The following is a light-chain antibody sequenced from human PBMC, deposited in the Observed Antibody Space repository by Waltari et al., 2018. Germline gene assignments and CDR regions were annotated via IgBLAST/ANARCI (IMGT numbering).Light chain of an antibody. CDR1: SSDVGYYNY. Sequence: QSALTQPRSVSGSPGQSVTISCTGTSSDVGYYNYVSWYQQYPGNAPRLMIYGVNKRPSGVPDRFSGSKSGNTASLTISGLQAEVEADYYCCSYVGSYSWLFGGGTEVTVL. J-gene: IGLJ3*02. CDR2: GVN. CDR3: CSYVGSYSWL. V-gene: IGLV2-11*01.